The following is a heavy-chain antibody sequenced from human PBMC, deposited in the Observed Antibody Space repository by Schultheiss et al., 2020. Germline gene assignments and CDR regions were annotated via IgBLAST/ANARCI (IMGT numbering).Heavy chain of an antibody. V-gene: IGHV3-33*06. CDR1: GFTFSSYS. J-gene: IGHJ6*02. Sequence: GESLKISCAASGFTFSSYSMNWVRQAPGKGLEWVAVIWYDGSNKYYADSVKDRFTISRDNSKNTLYLQMNSLRAEDTAVYYCAKCLIWQQLVDNYGMDVWGQGTTVNVYS. CDR2: IWYDGSNK. D-gene: IGHD6-13*01. CDR3: AKCLIWQQLVDNYGMDV.